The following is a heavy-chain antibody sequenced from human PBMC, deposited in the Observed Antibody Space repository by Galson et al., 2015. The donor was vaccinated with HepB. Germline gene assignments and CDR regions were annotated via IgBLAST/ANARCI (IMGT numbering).Heavy chain of an antibody. V-gene: IGHV3-7*03. CDR1: GFTFSSYW. D-gene: IGHD4-17*01. CDR3: ARVAYGDYGEYYFDY. Sequence: LRLSCAASGFTFSSYWMSWVRQAPGKGLEWVANIRQDGSEKYYVDSVKGRFTISRDNAKNSLYLQMNSLRAEDTAVYYCARVAYGDYGEYYFDYWGQGTLVTVSS. J-gene: IGHJ4*02. CDR2: IRQDGSEK.